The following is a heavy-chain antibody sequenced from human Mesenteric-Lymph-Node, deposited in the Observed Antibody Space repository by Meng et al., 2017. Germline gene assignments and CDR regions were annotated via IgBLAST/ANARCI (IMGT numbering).Heavy chain of an antibody. D-gene: IGHD2-21*02. CDR3: ARDWGSTCGRDCRCITN. CDR2: ISYDGSYK. CDR1: GFTFDDYA. V-gene: IGHV3-30*01. Sequence: GESLKISCAASGFTFDDYAMHWVRQAPGKGLEWVAVISYDGSYKYYADSVKGRFTISRDNSRNTLYLQMDSLGSDDTAVYSCARDWGSTCGRDCRCITNWGQGTLVTVSS. J-gene: IGHJ4*02.